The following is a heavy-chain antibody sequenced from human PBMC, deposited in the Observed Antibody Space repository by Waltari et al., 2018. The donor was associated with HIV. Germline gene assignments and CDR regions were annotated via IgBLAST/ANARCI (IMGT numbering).Heavy chain of an antibody. D-gene: IGHD3-3*02. V-gene: IGHV3-48*01. Sequence: EVQLVESGGGLVQPGGSLRLSCAASGFTFSSYSMNWVRQAPGKGLEWVSYISSSSSTRYYADSVKGRFTISRDNAKNSLYLQMNSLRAEDTAVYYCARDEGAISFEYFQHWGQGTLVTVSS. CDR3: ARDEGAISFEYFQH. CDR2: ISSSSSTR. J-gene: IGHJ1*01. CDR1: GFTFSSYS.